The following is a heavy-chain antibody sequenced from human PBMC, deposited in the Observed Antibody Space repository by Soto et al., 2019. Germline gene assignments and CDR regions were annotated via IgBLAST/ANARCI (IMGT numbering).Heavy chain of an antibody. V-gene: IGHV4-30-4*01. CDR1: GGSISSGDYY. D-gene: IGHD5-12*01. CDR2: IYYSGST. J-gene: IGHJ4*02. Sequence: SETLSLTCTVSGGSISSGDYYWNWIRQPPGKGLEWIGYIYYSGSTYYNPSLKSRVTISVDTSKNQFSLKLSSVTAADTAVYYCARAGDGYNPAFFHYWGQGTLVTVSS. CDR3: ARAGDGYNPAFFHY.